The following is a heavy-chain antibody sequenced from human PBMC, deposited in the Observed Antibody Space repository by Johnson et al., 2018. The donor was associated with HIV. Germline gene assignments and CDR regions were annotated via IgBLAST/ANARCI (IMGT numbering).Heavy chain of an antibody. CDR3: ARDLPWSYDAFDI. V-gene: IGHV3-23*04. J-gene: IGHJ3*02. Sequence: VQLVESGGGVVKPGGSRRLSCEASGFTFSNAWRSWARQAPGKGLEWVSATTTSGGGTNYADSVRGRFSISSDKSKDTLYLQLNSLRAEDTAVYYCARDLPWSYDAFDIWGQGTMVTVSS. CDR2: TTTSGGGT. CDR1: GFTFSNAW. D-gene: IGHD4/OR15-4a*01.